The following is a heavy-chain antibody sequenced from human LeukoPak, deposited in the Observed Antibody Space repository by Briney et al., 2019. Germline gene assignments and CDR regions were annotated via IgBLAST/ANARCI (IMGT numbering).Heavy chain of an antibody. V-gene: IGHV3-30*02. CDR3: AKDWNWAIDY. CDR1: GFDFSSYG. D-gene: IGHD1-7*01. Sequence: GGSLSLSCAASGFDFSSYGMHWVRQAPGKGREGVAYIHYDSTTEDYADSVQGGFTISRDNSKNTLFIQMNNLRVEDMAVLYCAKDWNWAIDYWGQGTLVTVSS. J-gene: IGHJ4*02. CDR2: IHYDSTTE.